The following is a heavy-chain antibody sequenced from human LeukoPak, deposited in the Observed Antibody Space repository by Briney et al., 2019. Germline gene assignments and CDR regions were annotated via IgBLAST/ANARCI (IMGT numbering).Heavy chain of an antibody. CDR1: GGSISSYY. Sequence: SETLSLTCTVSGGSISSYYWSWIRQPPGKGLEWIGYIYYSGSTNYNPSRKSRVTISVDTSKNQFSLKLSSVTAADTAVYYCARSIFGWFDPWGQGTLVTVSS. CDR3: ARSIFGWFDP. CDR2: IYYSGST. D-gene: IGHD3-3*01. J-gene: IGHJ5*02. V-gene: IGHV4-59*08.